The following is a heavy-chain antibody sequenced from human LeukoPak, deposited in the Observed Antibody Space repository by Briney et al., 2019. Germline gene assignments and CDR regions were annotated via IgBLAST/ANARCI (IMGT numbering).Heavy chain of an antibody. D-gene: IGHD3-10*01. CDR1: GGSFSGYS. V-gene: IGHV4-34*01. Sequence: SSETLSLTCAVYGGSFSGYSWSGIRHPPGKGLDWIGETNHSGSTNYDPSLKSRVTISVDTSKNQFSLKLSSVTAADTAVYYCARGNPITMVRGVIISYGMDVWGKGTTVTVSS. CDR2: TNHSGST. CDR3: ARGNPITMVRGVIISYGMDV. J-gene: IGHJ6*04.